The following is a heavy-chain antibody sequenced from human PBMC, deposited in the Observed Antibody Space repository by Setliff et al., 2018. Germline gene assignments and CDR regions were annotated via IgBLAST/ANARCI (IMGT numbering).Heavy chain of an antibody. D-gene: IGHD2-2*01. CDR1: GFTFRSYE. CDR2: INSGGSKV. CDR3: ARSPRPPTSLDYVDV. V-gene: IGHV3-48*03. J-gene: IGHJ6*03. Sequence: GGSLRLSCAASGFTFRSYEMNWVRQTPGKGLEWVSYINSGGSKVYYADSVKGRFTISRDNAKNSLYLRMKSVRVDDTAVYYCARSPRPPTSLDYVDVWGDGTMVTVSS.